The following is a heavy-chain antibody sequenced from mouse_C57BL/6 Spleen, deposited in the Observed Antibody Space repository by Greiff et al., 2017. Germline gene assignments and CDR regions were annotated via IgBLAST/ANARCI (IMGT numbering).Heavy chain of an antibody. J-gene: IGHJ2*01. CDR2: IWSGGST. CDR3: VSYDYGYFDY. V-gene: IGHV2-2*01. CDR1: GFSLTSYG. Sequence: QVQLKQSGPGLVQPSQRLSITCPVSGFSLTSYGVHWVRQSPGKGLEWLGVIWSGGSTDYNAAFISRRSISKDNSKSQVFYKMNSLQADDTAIYYCVSYDYGYFDYWGQGTTLTVFS. D-gene: IGHD2-4*01.